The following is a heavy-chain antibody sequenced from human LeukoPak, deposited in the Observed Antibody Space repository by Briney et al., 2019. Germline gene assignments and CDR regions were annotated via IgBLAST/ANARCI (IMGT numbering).Heavy chain of an antibody. J-gene: IGHJ6*02. V-gene: IGHV4-4*02. CDR3: ARGGITMVRGRMDV. Sequence: SETLSLTCAVSGGSISSSNWWSWVLQPPGKGLDWIGEIYHSGSTNYNPSLKSRVTISVDKSKNQFSLKLSSVTAADTAVYYCARGGITMVRGRMDVWGQGTTVTVSS. D-gene: IGHD3-10*01. CDR1: GGSISSSNW. CDR2: IYHSGST.